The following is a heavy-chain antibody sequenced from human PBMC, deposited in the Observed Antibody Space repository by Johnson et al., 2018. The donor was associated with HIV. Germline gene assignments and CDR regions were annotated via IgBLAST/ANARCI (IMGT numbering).Heavy chain of an antibody. V-gene: IGHV3-7*05. Sequence: VHLVESGGGLVQPGGSLRLSCAASGFTSSSYWMSWVRQSPGKGLEWVANIKQDGSEKYYVDSVKGRFTISRDNAKNSLYLQTNSLRAEDTAVYYCALEAVRSTDAFDIWGQGTMVIVSS. J-gene: IGHJ3*02. CDR3: ALEAVRSTDAFDI. CDR1: GFTSSSYW. CDR2: IKQDGSEK. D-gene: IGHD3-10*01.